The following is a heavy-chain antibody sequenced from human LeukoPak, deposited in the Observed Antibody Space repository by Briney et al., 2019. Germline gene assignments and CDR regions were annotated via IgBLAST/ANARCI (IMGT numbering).Heavy chain of an antibody. Sequence: GGSLRLSCAASGFTFSNAWMSWVGQAPGKGMEWVAVTSYDGSKKYHADSVNGRFTISRDNSKSTLYLQMNSLRAEDTAVYYCAKDSKYYYDSRGYSYFDYWGQGTLVTVSS. D-gene: IGHD3-22*01. CDR1: GFTFSNAW. V-gene: IGHV3-30*18. CDR3: AKDSKYYYDSRGYSYFDY. J-gene: IGHJ4*02. CDR2: TSYDGSKK.